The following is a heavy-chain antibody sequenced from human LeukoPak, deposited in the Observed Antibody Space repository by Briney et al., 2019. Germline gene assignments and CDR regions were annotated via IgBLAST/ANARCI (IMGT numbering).Heavy chain of an antibody. V-gene: IGHV4-39*01. Sequence: PSETLSLTCTVSAGSISSSSYYWGWIRQPPGKGLEWIGAIYYSGSTYFTPSLKSRVTISVDTSKNQFSLKLSSVTAADTAVYYCARSSSTWKYYFDYWGQGTLVTVSS. J-gene: IGHJ4*02. D-gene: IGHD6-13*01. CDR1: AGSISSSSYY. CDR2: IYYSGST. CDR3: ARSSSTWKYYFDY.